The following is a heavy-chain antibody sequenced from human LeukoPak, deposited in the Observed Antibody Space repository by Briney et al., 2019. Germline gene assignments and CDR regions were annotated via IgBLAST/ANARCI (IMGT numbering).Heavy chain of an antibody. CDR2: IKSDGITI. V-gene: IGHV3-74*01. D-gene: IGHD1-20*01. CDR3: LRDLNWSLDQ. J-gene: IGHJ4*02. Sequence: GGSLRLSCAASGFTFSNYMMHWVRHAPGKGLVWVSRIKSDGITITYADSVKGRFTISRDNAKNTPYLQMNSLRAEDTAVYYCLRDLNWSLDQWGQGTLVTVSS. CDR1: GFTFSNYM.